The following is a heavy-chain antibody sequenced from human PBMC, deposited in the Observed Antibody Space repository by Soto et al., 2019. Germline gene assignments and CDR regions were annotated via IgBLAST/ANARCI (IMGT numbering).Heavy chain of an antibody. CDR1: GFTFSSYA. CDR2: ISGSGGST. J-gene: IGHJ6*02. D-gene: IGHD5-12*01. V-gene: IGHV3-23*01. Sequence: HPGGSLRLSCAASGFTFSSYAMSWVRQAPGKGLEWVSAISGSGGSTYYADSVKGRFTISRDNSKNTLYLQMNSLRAEDTAVYYCAKDLMHDSGSRWLQWDIYGMDVWGQGTTVTVSS. CDR3: AKDLMHDSGSRWLQWDIYGMDV.